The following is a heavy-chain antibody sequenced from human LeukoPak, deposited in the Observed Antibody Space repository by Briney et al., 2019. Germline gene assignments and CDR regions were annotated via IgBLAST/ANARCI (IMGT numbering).Heavy chain of an antibody. J-gene: IGHJ4*02. Sequence: GGSLRLSCEASGFTFGSFAMYWVRQAPGKGLDWIAGIFGSGGSPHYADSVKGRFTISRDNSKNTVYLQINSLGAEDTAVYYCGKTTAGYSSGQKPAWPVDYWGQGTLVTVSS. CDR2: IFGSGGSP. CDR3: GKTTAGYSSGQKPAWPVDY. V-gene: IGHV3-23*01. CDR1: GFTFGSFA. D-gene: IGHD5-18*01.